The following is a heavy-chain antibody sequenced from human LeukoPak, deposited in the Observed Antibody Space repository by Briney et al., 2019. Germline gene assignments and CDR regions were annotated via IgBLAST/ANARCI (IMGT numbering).Heavy chain of an antibody. CDR1: GYSISSGYF. V-gene: IGHV4-38-2*02. J-gene: IGHJ4*02. CDR3: ARRRLLRGLSDYFDY. Sequence: PSETLSLTCNVSGYSISSGYFWGWVRQPPGKGLEWIGSIYYSGSTYYNPSLKSRVTISVDTSKNQFSLKLSSVTAADTAVYYCARRRLLRGLSDYFDYWGQGTLVTVSS. CDR2: IYYSGST. D-gene: IGHD2-15*01.